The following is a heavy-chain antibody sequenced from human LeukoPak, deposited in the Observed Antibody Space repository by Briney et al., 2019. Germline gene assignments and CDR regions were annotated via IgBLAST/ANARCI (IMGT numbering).Heavy chain of an antibody. CDR2: ISGGGGSM. V-gene: IGHV3-48*03. CDR3: ARPETQYSSGLDGFDI. Sequence: AGSLRGYCAGPGFTVRNDEMNWLRQDSGKGLQWVSYISGGGGSMYYAASVKGRFTISRDNAKNSLYLQMNSLRAEDTAVYYCARPETQYSSGLDGFDIWGQGTMVTVSS. D-gene: IGHD6-19*01. CDR1: GFTVRNDE. J-gene: IGHJ3*02.